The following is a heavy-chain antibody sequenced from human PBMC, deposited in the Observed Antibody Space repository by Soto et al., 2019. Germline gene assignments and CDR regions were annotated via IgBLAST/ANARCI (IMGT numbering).Heavy chain of an antibody. CDR2: MSGSGDDA. J-gene: IGHJ4*02. CDR3: AKKVQIYAVDPADY. D-gene: IGHD3-3*01. V-gene: IGHV3-23*01. CDR1: GFTFSNYG. Sequence: PGGSLRLSCAASGFTFSNYGMSWVRQAPGKGLEWVSVMSGSGDDAYYADSVKGRFTISRDNPKNMLYLQMNSLRAEDTVVYFCAKKVQIYAVDPADYWGQGTQVTVSS.